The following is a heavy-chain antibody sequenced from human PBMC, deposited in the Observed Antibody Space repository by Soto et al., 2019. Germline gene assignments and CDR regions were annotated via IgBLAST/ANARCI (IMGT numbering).Heavy chain of an antibody. D-gene: IGHD2-21*01. CDR1: GFTFSSYA. J-gene: IGHJ4*02. V-gene: IGHV3-30-3*01. CDR3: ASDNGGDIDY. CDR2: IAYDGSQK. Sequence: QVQLVESGGVVVQPGRSLRLSCAASGFTFSSYAMHWVRQAPGKGLEWVAVIAYDGSQKYYADSVKGRFTTPRDNSKNPLYLQMNSLRAEDTAVYYCASDNGGDIDYWGQGTLVTVSS.